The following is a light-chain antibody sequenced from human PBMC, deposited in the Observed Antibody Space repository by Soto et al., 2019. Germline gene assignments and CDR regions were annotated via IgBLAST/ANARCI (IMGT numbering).Light chain of an antibody. CDR1: SSDVGGYNH. V-gene: IGLV2-8*01. CDR2: EVS. Sequence: QSALTQPPSASGSPGQSVTISCTGTSSDVGGYNHVSWYQHHPGKAPKLMISEVSKRPSGVPDRFSGSKSGNTASLTVSGLHAEDEDDYYCSSYAGSNNLVFGGGTKLTVL. J-gene: IGLJ3*02. CDR3: SSYAGSNNLV.